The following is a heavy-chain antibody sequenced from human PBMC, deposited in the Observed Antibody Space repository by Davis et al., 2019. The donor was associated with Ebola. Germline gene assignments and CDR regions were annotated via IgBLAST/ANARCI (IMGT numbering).Heavy chain of an antibody. J-gene: IGHJ6*04. CDR2: ISGSGGST. V-gene: IGHV3-23*01. Sequence: PGGSLRLSCAASGFTFSSYAMSWVRQAPGKGLEWVSAISGSGGSTYYADSVKGRFTISRDNSKNTLYLQMNSLRAEDTAVYYCARDEGYYYGMDVWGKGTTVTVSS. CDR3: ARDEGYYYGMDV. CDR1: GFTFSSYA.